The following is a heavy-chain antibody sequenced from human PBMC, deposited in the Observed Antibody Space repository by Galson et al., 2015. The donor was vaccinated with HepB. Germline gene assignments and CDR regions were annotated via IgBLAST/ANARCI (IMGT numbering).Heavy chain of an antibody. D-gene: IGHD2-15*01. CDR3: VKDGVYCSGESCYNSIYWYFDL. CDR2: IRYDGTTK. Sequence: SLRLSCAASGFSFSSYGMHWVRQTPGKGLEWVAFIRYDGTTKYYADSVRGRFTISRDTSKNTLYLQMDSLRAEDTAVYHCVKDGVYCSGESCYNSIYWYFDLWGRGTLVTVSS. V-gene: IGHV3-30*02. J-gene: IGHJ2*01. CDR1: GFSFSSYG.